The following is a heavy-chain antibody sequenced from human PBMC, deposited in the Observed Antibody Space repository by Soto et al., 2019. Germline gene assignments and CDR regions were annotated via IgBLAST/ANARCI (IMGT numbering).Heavy chain of an antibody. J-gene: IGHJ4*02. CDR1: GGTVSSYA. V-gene: IGHV1-69*01. CDR2: FIQIFVSA. Sequence: QLHLVQSGAEVKKAGSSVKVSCKASGGTVSSYAITWVRQAPGKGLEWMGVFIQIFVSAHYAPKFQGRITITADESTSTAYMELSGLTSEDTAIYYCARDVSSDTTGFRGYDLWGQGTQVTVSS. D-gene: IGHD3-10*01. CDR3: ARDVSSDTTGFRGYDL.